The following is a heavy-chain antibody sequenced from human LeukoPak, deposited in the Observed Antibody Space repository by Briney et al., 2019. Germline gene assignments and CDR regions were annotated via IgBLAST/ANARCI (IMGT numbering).Heavy chain of an antibody. CDR1: GFTFSTSV. CDR3: ARGAHTFDI. CDR2: ISGGGSNT. V-gene: IGHV3-23*01. Sequence: GGSLRLSCAVSGFTFSTSVMSWVRQAPGKGLEWVSAISGGGSNTDYADSVKGRFTISRDNAKNSLYLQMNSLRAEDAAVYYCARGAHTFDIWGQGTMVTVSS. J-gene: IGHJ3*02.